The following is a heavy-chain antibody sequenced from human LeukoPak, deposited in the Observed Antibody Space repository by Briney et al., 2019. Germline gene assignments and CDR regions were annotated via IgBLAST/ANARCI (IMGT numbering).Heavy chain of an antibody. CDR3: ARAADCSSTSCLNEYFQH. CDR2: IIPIFGTA. J-gene: IGHJ1*01. D-gene: IGHD2-2*01. CDR1: GGTFSSYA. V-gene: IGHV1-69*13. Sequence: GASVKVSCKASGGTFSSYAISWVRQAPGQGLEWMGGIIPIFGTANYAQKFQGRVTITADESTSTAYMGLSSLRSEDTAVYYCARAADCSSTSCLNEYFQHWGQGTLVTVSS.